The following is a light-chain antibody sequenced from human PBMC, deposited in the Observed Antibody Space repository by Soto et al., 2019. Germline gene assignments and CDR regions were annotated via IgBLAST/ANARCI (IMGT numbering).Light chain of an antibody. CDR3: QTWGTGIRV. CDR1: SGHSNYA. V-gene: IGLV4-69*01. Sequence: QSVLTQSPSASASLGASVKLTCTLSSGHSNYAIAWHQQQPGKGPRYLMKVKSDGSHIKGDGIPDRFSGSSSGAERYLTISSLQSEDEADYYCQTWGTGIRVFGGGTKLTVL. CDR2: VKSDGSH. J-gene: IGLJ2*01.